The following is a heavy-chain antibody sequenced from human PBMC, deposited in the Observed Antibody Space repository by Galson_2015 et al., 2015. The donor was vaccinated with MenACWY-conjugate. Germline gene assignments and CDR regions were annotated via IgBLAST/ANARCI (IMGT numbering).Heavy chain of an antibody. CDR3: ARMHMVLDATDAFDI. Sequence: WVRQPPGKALEWLARIDWRDNKYYTTSLKTRLTISKDTSTNQVVLTMTNVDPVDTATYYCARMHMVLDATDAFDIWGQGTMVTVSS. CDR2: IDWRDNK. J-gene: IGHJ3*02. D-gene: IGHD2-15*01. V-gene: IGHV2-70*11.